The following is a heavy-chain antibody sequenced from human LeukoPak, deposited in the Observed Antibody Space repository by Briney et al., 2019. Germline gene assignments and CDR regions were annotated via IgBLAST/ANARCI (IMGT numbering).Heavy chain of an antibody. Sequence: ASVKVSCKASGYTFTSYGISWVRQAPGQGLEWMGWISTYNGNTNYAQKLQGRVTMTTDTSTSTAYMELRSLRSDDTAVYYCARAGYSSGWYYSPYWGQGTLVTVSS. CDR2: ISTYNGNT. V-gene: IGHV1-18*01. CDR3: ARAGYSSGWYYSPY. CDR1: GYTFTSYG. J-gene: IGHJ4*02. D-gene: IGHD6-19*01.